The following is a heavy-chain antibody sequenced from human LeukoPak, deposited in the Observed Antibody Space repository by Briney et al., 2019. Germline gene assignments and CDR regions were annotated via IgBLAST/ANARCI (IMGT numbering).Heavy chain of an antibody. CDR2: IYYSGST. V-gene: IGHV4-59*08. Sequence: SETLSLTCTVSGGSISSYYWSWIRQPPGEGLEWIGYIYYSGSTNYNPSLKSRVTISVDTSKNQFSLKLSSVTAADTAVYYCARQAYSGYDYSFGYWGQGTLVTVSS. J-gene: IGHJ4*02. CDR3: ARQAYSGYDYSFGY. D-gene: IGHD5-12*01. CDR1: GGSISSYY.